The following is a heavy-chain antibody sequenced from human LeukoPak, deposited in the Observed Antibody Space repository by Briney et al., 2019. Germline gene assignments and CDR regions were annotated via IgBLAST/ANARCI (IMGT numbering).Heavy chain of an antibody. V-gene: IGHV3-30*02. CDR2: IRYDGGNK. Sequence: HPGRSLRLSCAASGFTFSSYGMHWVRQAPGKGLEWVAFIRYDGGNKYYADSVKGRFTISRDNSKNTLYLQMNSLRAEDTAVYYCAKDFPSYYDFWSGYFDYWGQGTLVTVSS. D-gene: IGHD3-3*01. CDR1: GFTFSSYG. CDR3: AKDFPSYYDFWSGYFDY. J-gene: IGHJ4*02.